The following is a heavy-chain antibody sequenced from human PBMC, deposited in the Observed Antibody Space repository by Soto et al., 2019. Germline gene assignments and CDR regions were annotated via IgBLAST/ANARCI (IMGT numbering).Heavy chain of an antibody. Sequence: EVQLVESGGGLVQPGGSLRLSCVASGFSFSNYNMNWVRQAPGKGLEWVSYITDSSDTVHYADSVRGRFTISRDNAESSLYLQMNSLRDEYTAVYFCARDFGHGYYLDYWGRGTLVTVS. CDR1: GFSFSNYN. V-gene: IGHV3-48*02. D-gene: IGHD3-3*01. CDR3: ARDFGHGYYLDY. J-gene: IGHJ4*02. CDR2: ITDSSDTV.